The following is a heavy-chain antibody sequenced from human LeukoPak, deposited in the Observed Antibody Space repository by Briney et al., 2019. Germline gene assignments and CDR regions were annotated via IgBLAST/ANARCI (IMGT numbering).Heavy chain of an antibody. Sequence: GGSLRLSCAASGFTFSSYGMHWVRQAPGKGLEWVAVIWYDGSNKYYADSVKGRFTISRDNSKNTLYLQRNSLRAEDTAVYYCARDDPDEYYFDYGGQGTLVTVSS. CDR3: ARDDPDEYYFDY. CDR1: GFTFSSYG. J-gene: IGHJ4*02. V-gene: IGHV3-33*01. CDR2: IWYDGSNK.